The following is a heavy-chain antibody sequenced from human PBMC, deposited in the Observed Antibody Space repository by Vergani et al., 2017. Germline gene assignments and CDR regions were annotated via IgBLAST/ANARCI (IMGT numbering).Heavy chain of an antibody. D-gene: IGHD3-16*01. CDR3: ARGLRGVWGSLTHPFDY. Sequence: QVQLQQWGAGLLKPSETLSLTCAVYGGSFSGYYWSWIRQPPGKGLEWIGEINHSGSTNYNPSLKSRVTISVDTSKNQFSLKLSSVTAAYTAVYYCARGLRGVWGSLTHPFDYWGQGTLVTVSS. CDR2: INHSGST. V-gene: IGHV4-34*01. CDR1: GGSFSGYY. J-gene: IGHJ4*02.